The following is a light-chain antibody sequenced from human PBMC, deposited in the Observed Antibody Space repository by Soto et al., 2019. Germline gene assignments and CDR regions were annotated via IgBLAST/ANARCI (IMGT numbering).Light chain of an antibody. CDR1: QSVSGR. Sequence: EIVLTRSPATLSLSPGERAVVSWRTGQSVSGRLAWYQPNPGQAPSLLIHAASSRATGPPARFSGSEFGTDFTLPIRSLEPEHFAVYYCQPRGNWPPSITFCQGTRLEIK. V-gene: IGKV3-11*01. CDR3: QPRGNWPPSIT. CDR2: AAS. J-gene: IGKJ5*01.